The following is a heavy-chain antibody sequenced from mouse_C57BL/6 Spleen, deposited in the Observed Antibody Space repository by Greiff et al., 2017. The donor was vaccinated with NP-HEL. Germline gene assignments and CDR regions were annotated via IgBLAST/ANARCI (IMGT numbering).Heavy chain of an antibody. CDR2: INPSSGYT. Sequence: QVQLQQSGAELAGPGASVKMSCKASGYTFTSYTMHWVKQRPGQGLEWIGYINPSSGYTKYNQKFKDKATLTADKSSSTAYMQLSSLTSEDSAVYYCARSDDYDWFAYWGQGTLVTVSA. J-gene: IGHJ3*01. CDR1: GYTFTSYT. CDR3: ARSDDYDWFAY. D-gene: IGHD2-4*01. V-gene: IGHV1-4*01.